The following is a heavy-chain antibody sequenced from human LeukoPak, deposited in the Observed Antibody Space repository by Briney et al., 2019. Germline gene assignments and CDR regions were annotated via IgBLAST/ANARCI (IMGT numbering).Heavy chain of an antibody. CDR3: ATVGYVGSSDASDI. Sequence: SVKVSCKASGGTLSSYAISWVRQAPGQGLEWMGGITPIFGTTNYAQKFQGRVTMTEDTSTDTAYMELSSLRSEDTAVYYCATVGYVGSSDASDIWGQGTMVTVSS. D-gene: IGHD6-6*01. J-gene: IGHJ3*02. V-gene: IGHV1-69*06. CDR2: ITPIFGTT. CDR1: GGTLSSYA.